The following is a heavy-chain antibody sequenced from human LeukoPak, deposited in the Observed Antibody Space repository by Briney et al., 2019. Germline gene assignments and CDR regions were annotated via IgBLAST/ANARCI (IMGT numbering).Heavy chain of an antibody. V-gene: IGHV1-46*01. CDR2: ITPSGGST. CDR3: ARGGDVDTAMVYGFDY. D-gene: IGHD5-18*01. CDR1: GYTFISYY. Sequence: ASVKVSCKASGYTFISYYMHWVRQAPGQGLEWMGIITPSGGSTSYAQKFQGRVTMTRDTSTSTVYMELSSLRSEDTAVYYCARGGDVDTAMVYGFDYWGQGTLVTVSS. J-gene: IGHJ4*02.